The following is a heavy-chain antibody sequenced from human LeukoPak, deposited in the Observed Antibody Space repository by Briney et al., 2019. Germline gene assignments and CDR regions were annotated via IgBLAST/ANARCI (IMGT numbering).Heavy chain of an antibody. D-gene: IGHD6-13*01. Sequence: SETLSLTCTVSGDSIDSYYWSWIRQPPGKGLEWLGYIYYSGSTNYNPSLKSRVTSPVDTSKNQFSLELTSVTAADTAVYYCARQNPAASGQGLDYWGQGTLVTVSS. J-gene: IGHJ4*02. CDR3: ARQNPAASGQGLDY. CDR1: GDSIDSYY. V-gene: IGHV4-59*08. CDR2: IYYSGST.